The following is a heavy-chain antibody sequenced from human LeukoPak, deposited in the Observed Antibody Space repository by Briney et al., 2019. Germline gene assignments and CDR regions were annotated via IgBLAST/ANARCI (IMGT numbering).Heavy chain of an antibody. D-gene: IGHD3-22*01. CDR2: IKPDGSDK. Sequence: PGGSLRLSCAATGFTFSTSWMTWVRQAPGKGLEWVAIIKPDGSDKSYAGSVRGRFTISRDNSKNTLYLQMNSLRAEDTAVYYCAKDADSSGYYPYYFDYWGQGTLVTVSS. J-gene: IGHJ4*02. CDR1: GFTFSTSW. CDR3: AKDADSSGYYPYYFDY. V-gene: IGHV3-7*01.